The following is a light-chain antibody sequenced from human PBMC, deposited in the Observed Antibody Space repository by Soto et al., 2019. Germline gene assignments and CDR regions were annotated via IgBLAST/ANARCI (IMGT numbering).Light chain of an antibody. J-gene: IGKJ5*01. CDR2: DAS. Sequence: IVWTQSPATLSLSQGETATLSCRASQSVSSNLAWHQQKPGQAPRILMYDASTRATGISARFSGSGSGTEFTLTISSLQSEDFAVYYCQQYHNWPITFGQGTRLEIK. V-gene: IGKV3-15*01. CDR3: QQYHNWPIT. CDR1: QSVSSN.